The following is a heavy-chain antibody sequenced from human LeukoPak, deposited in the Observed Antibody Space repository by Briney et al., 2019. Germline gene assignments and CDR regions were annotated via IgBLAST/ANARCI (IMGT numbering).Heavy chain of an antibody. D-gene: IGHD2-2*01. CDR2: ISSSSSYI. CDR1: GFTFSSYS. CDR3: ARADLVVVPAATYYYYGMDV. J-gene: IGHJ6*02. V-gene: IGHV3-21*01. Sequence: PGGSLRLSCAASGFTFSSYSMNWVRQAPGKRLEWVSSISSSSSYIYYADSVKSRFTISRDNAKNSLYLQMNSLRAEDTAVYYCARADLVVVPAATYYYYGMDVWGQGTTVTVSS.